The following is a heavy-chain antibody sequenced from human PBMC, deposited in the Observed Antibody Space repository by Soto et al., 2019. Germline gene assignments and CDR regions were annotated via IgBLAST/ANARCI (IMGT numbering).Heavy chain of an antibody. Sequence: GGSLRLSCEVSGVNFRGYAMSWVRQAPGKGLEWVSGIRIGPGITYYADPVKGRFTISSDISRKTVYLQMNNLRGEDTALYFCARSRSAMADGMNVWGQGTTVTVSS. CDR2: IRIGPGIT. CDR1: GVNFRGYA. V-gene: IGHV3-23*01. D-gene: IGHD5-18*01. CDR3: ARSRSAMADGMNV. J-gene: IGHJ6*02.